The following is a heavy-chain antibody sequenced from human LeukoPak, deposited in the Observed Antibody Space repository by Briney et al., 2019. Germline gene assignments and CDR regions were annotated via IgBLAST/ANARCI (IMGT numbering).Heavy chain of an antibody. CDR1: GFTVSSNY. Sequence: GGSLRLSCAASGFTVSSNYMSWVRQAPGKGLEWVSGISASGGNTYYADSVKGRFTISRDNSKNTLYLQMNSLRAEDTAVYYCARRRDSGSLQHFDYWGQGTLVTVSS. D-gene: IGHD1-26*01. CDR2: ISASGGNT. CDR3: ARRRDSGSLQHFDY. V-gene: IGHV3-53*01. J-gene: IGHJ4*02.